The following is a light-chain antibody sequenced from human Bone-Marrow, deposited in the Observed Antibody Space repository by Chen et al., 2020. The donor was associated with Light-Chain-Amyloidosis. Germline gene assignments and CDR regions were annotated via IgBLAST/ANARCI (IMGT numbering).Light chain of an antibody. CDR3: QAADSSGTYEGI. J-gene: IGLJ2*01. Sequence: SYELTQPPSVSVSPGQTARITCSGDDLPTKYAYWYQQKPGQAPVLGIHSDTERTSGISERFSGSSSGTTATLTISGVQAEDEADYHCQAADSSGTYEGIFGGGTKLTVL. CDR1: DLPTKY. V-gene: IGLV3-25*03. CDR2: SDT.